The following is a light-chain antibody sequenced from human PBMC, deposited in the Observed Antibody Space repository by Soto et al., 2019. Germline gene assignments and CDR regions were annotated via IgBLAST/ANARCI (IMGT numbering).Light chain of an antibody. CDR3: QQYYSYPWT. CDR2: AAS. Sequence: AIRMTQSTSSLSASTGDRVTITCRASQGISSYLAWYQQKPGKAPKLLIYAASTLQSGVPSRFSGSGSVTDFTLTISCLQAEDFATYCCQQYYSYPWTFGQGTQVEIK. CDR1: QGISSY. J-gene: IGKJ1*01. V-gene: IGKV1-8*01.